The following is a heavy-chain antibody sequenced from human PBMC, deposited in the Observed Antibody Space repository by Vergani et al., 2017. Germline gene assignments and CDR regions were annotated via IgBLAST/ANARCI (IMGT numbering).Heavy chain of an antibody. V-gene: IGHV3-53*01. J-gene: IGHJ4*02. Sequence: EVQLVESGGGLIQPGGSLRLSCAASGFTVSSNYMSWVRQAPGKGLEWVSVIYSGGSTYYADSVKGRFTISRDNSKNTLYLQMNSLRAGDTAVYYCAKDVSYDPYGLDYWGQGTLVTVSS. CDR2: IYSGGST. CDR1: GFTVSSNY. D-gene: IGHD5-12*01. CDR3: AKDVSYDPYGLDY.